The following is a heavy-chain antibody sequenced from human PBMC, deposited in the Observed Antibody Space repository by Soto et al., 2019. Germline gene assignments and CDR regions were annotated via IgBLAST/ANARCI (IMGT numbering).Heavy chain of an antibody. J-gene: IGHJ6*02. D-gene: IGHD3-9*01. CDR2: IRSIGGDT. V-gene: IGHV3-64D*06. CDR3: VKGRSGEYYFDAMDV. CDR1: GFRFRSYA. Sequence: GGSLSLSCSASGFRFRSYAMHGVRRAPGKGLEYVAGIRSIGGDTLYADSVKGRFTISRDQPKNTVFLQMSSLRIEDTAVYYCVKGRSGEYYFDAMDVWGQGTTVTVSS.